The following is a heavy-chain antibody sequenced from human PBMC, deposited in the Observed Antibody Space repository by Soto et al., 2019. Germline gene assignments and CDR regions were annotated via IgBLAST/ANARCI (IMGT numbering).Heavy chain of an antibody. CDR2: IADEGSNK. J-gene: IGHJ6*02. Sequence: LRLSYAVSGFTFSTYCMHWVRQGPGKGLEWVAVIADEGSNKYYADSLKGRFSIARDNSKNTLYVQMNSLRAEDTAIYYCAKGRFADYNYGMDVWDQGPTVTVSS. CDR3: AKGRFADYNYGMDV. V-gene: IGHV3-30*18. D-gene: IGHD3-16*01. CDR1: GFTFSTYC.